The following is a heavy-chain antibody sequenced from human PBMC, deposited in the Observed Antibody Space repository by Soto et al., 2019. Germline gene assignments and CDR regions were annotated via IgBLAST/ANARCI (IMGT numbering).Heavy chain of an antibody. V-gene: IGHV4-4*07. CDR1: GGSISSYY. D-gene: IGHD6-13*01. CDR2: IYTSGST. J-gene: IGHJ6*02. Sequence: SETLSLTCTVSGGSISSYYWSWIRQPAGKGLEWIGRIYTSGSTNYNPSLKSRVTMSVDTSKNQFSLKLSSVTAADTAVYYCARVGGSSSWYYYYGMDVWRQGTTVTVPS. CDR3: ARVGGSSSWYYYYGMDV.